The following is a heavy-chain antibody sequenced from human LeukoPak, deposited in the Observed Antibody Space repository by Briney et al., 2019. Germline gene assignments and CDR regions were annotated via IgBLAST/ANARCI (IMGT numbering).Heavy chain of an antibody. CDR1: GGTFNNCT. J-gene: IGHJ4*02. Sequence: SVKVSCKASGGTFNNCTINWVRQAPEQVRQAPGQGLEWMGGIIPVFGTTNYAQKFQDRVTIIADESTSTAYMELSSLTSEDTAVYYCARVLVKTRGNYFHDDYWGQGTLVTVSS. V-gene: IGHV1-69*13. CDR2: IIPVFGTT. CDR3: ARVLVKTRGNYFHDDY. D-gene: IGHD2/OR15-2a*01.